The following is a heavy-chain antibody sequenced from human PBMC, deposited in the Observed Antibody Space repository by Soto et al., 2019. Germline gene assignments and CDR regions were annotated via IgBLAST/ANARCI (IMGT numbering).Heavy chain of an antibody. D-gene: IGHD6-13*01. V-gene: IGHV1-69*13. CDR3: ASGRAAAGISPLYYYYGMDV. CDR2: IIPIFGTA. J-gene: IGHJ6*02. CDR1: GGSFSSYA. Sequence: SAKVSCNASGGSFSSYAIIWVRQAPGQGLEWMGGIIPIFGTANYAQKFQGRVTITADESTSTAYMELSSLRSEDTAVYYCASGRAAAGISPLYYYYGMDVWGQGTTVTVS.